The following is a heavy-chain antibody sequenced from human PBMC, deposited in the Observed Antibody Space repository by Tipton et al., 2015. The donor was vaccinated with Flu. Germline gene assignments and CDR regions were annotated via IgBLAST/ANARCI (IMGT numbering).Heavy chain of an antibody. D-gene: IGHD6-13*01. CDR2: IKSKTDGATT. Sequence: SLRLSCAASGFTFSNAWMNWVRQAPGKGLEWVGRIKSKTDGATTDYAAPVKGRFTISRDDSKNTLYLQMNSLKTEDTALYYCTTYSRLAADGATYWGQGTLVTVSS. CDR3: TTYSRLAADGATY. J-gene: IGHJ4*02. V-gene: IGHV3-15*01. CDR1: GFTFSNAW.